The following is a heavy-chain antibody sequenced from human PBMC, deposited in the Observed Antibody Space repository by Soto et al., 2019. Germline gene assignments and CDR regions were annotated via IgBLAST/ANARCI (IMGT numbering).Heavy chain of an antibody. V-gene: IGHV3-15*07. CDR3: TTDGCFGGVAVAFHF. CDR1: GFTFSEAW. D-gene: IGHD3-10*01. CDR2: IKSKAGGGAI. Sequence: PGGSLRLSCAASGFTFSEAWMNWVRQAPGKGLEWVGRIKSKAGGGAIDYAAPVKGRFTISRDDSKDTVYLQINSLKTEDTAVYYCTTDGCFGGVAVAFHFWGQGTMVTVSS. J-gene: IGHJ3*01.